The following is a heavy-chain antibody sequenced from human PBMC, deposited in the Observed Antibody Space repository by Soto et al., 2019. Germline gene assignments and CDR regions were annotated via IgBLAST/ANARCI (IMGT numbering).Heavy chain of an antibody. CDR3: MLGSGWKDFDY. V-gene: IGHV4-39*01. J-gene: IGHJ4*02. D-gene: IGHD3-22*01. CDR1: GGSITSSSYY. CDR2: IYYSGST. Sequence: PSETLSLTCTVSGGSITSSSYYWGWIRQPPGKGLEWIGSIYYSGSTYYNPSLKSRVTISVDTSKNQFSLKLSSVTAADTAVYYCMLGSGWKDFDYWRQGTLVTVSS.